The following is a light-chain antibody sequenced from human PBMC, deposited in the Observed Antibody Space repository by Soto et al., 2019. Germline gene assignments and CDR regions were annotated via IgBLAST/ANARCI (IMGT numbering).Light chain of an antibody. Sequence: NRLQKSAVPISFTPEERATLSCRASQSVSSSYLAWYQQKPGQAPRLLIYGASSRATGIPDRFSGSGSGTDFTLTISRLEPEDFAVYYCQQYVRTFCQVGKVDIK. J-gene: IGKJ1*01. CDR2: GAS. CDR3: QQYVRT. CDR1: QSVSSSY. V-gene: IGKV3-20*01.